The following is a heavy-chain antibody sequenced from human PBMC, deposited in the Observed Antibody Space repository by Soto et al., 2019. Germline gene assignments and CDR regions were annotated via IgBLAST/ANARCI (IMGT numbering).Heavy chain of an antibody. CDR3: ARRRYCGADCYSKYYYGMDV. CDR2: IIPVLGVT. CDR1: GSTFSSYT. J-gene: IGHJ6*02. V-gene: IGHV1-69*02. Sequence: QVQLVQSGAEVKKPGSSVKVSCRASGSTFSSYTVSWVRQAPGQGLEWMGRIIPVLGVTNYAQKFKGRVTITADKSKTTASMELSRLRSGDTAIYYCARRRYCGADCYSKYYYGMDVWGQGTTVTVSS. D-gene: IGHD2-21*02.